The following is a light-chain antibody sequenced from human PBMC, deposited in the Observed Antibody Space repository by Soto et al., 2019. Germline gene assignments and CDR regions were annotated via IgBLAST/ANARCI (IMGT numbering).Light chain of an antibody. V-gene: IGKV1-39*01. CDR3: QQSYSAPRT. J-gene: IGKJ1*01. Sequence: IQMTQSPSSLSASVGDRVAIICRASQSISNYLIWYQQKPGKAPKLLIYAASSLQSGVPSRFSGSGSGTDFTLTISSLQSEDFATYYCQQSYSAPRTFGQGTKVDIK. CDR1: QSISNY. CDR2: AAS.